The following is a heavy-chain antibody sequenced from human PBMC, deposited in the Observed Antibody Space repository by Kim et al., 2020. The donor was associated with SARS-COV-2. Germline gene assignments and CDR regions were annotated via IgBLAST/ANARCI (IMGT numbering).Heavy chain of an antibody. Sequence: GGSLRLSCAASGFTFTSYDMNWVRQAPGKGLEWVSYTTPTSDYIYYADSVKGRFTISRDNAKNSVYLQMNSLRVEDTAVYYCARLQGRQLRFPSFDYWGQGTLVTVSS. D-gene: IGHD1-1*01. CDR1: GFTFTSYD. V-gene: IGHV3-21*01. CDR3: ARLQGRQLRFPSFDY. CDR2: TTPTSDYI. J-gene: IGHJ4*02.